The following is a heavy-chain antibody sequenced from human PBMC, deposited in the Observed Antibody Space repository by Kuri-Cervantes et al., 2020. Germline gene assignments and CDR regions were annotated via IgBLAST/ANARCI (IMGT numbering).Heavy chain of an antibody. Sequence: ASVKVSCKTSGYIFTNYYIHWVRQAPGQGLEWMGWINTKSRATKYAQRFQGRVTMTSDTSISTAYMELSRLRSDDTAVYYCARVFSSYYNFWSGQRALDYWGQGTLVTVSS. J-gene: IGHJ4*02. CDR2: INTKSRAT. V-gene: IGHV1-2*02. D-gene: IGHD3-3*01. CDR3: ARVFSSYYNFWSGQRALDY. CDR1: GYIFTNYY.